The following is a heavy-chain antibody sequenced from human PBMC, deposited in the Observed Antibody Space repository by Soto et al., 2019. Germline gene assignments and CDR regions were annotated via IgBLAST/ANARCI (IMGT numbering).Heavy chain of an antibody. CDR1: GGSVSSGSYY. CDR3: VRDTAMAGNGDWFDH. V-gene: IGHV4-61*01. D-gene: IGHD6-19*01. Sequence: PSETLSLTCTVSGGSVSSGSYYWSWIRQPPGKGLEWIGYIYYSGSTNYNPSLKSRVTISVDTSKNQFSLKLSSVTAADTAVYYCVRDTAMAGNGDWFDHWGQGTLVTVSS. CDR2: IYYSGST. J-gene: IGHJ5*02.